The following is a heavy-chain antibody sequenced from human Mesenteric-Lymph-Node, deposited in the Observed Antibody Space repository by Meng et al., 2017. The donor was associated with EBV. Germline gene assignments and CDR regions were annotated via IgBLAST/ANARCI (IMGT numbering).Heavy chain of an antibody. Sequence: QVPLEEPGPGLGQPSGTLSLTCAVSGGSITTYNWWSWVRQPPGKGLEWIGEVFHSGTTNSNASLRSRLTISVDKSKNQFSLKLTSVTAADTAVYYCAKANSSGRSSWFDPWGQGTLVTVSS. CDR1: GGSITTYNW. D-gene: IGHD3-10*01. CDR2: VFHSGTT. CDR3: AKANSSGRSSWFDP. J-gene: IGHJ5*02. V-gene: IGHV4-4*02.